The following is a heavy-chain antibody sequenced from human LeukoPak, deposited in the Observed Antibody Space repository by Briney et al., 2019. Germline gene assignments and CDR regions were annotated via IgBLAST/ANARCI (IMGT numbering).Heavy chain of an antibody. CDR3: AAISSFGYFDY. V-gene: IGHV1-58*01. CDR2: IVVGSGNT. D-gene: IGHD6-6*01. Sequence: SVKVSCKASGFTFTSSAVQWVRQARGQRLEWIGWIVVGSGNTNYAQKFQERVTITGDMSTSTAYMELSSLRSEDTAVYYCAAISSFGYFDYWGQGTLVTVSS. J-gene: IGHJ4*02. CDR1: GFTFTSSA.